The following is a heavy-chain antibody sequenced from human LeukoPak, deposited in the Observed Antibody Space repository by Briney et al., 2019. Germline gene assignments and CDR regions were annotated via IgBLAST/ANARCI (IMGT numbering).Heavy chain of an antibody. Sequence: GGSLRLSCAASGFTFSSYAMSWVRQAPGKGLEWVSAISGSGGSTYYADSVKGRFTISRDNSKNTLYLQMNSLRAEDTAVYYCAKDRRYYYDSSGYYYAWGQGTLVTVSS. CDR2: ISGSGGST. J-gene: IGHJ4*02. D-gene: IGHD3-22*01. CDR1: GFTFSSYA. CDR3: AKDRRYYYDSSGYYYA. V-gene: IGHV3-23*01.